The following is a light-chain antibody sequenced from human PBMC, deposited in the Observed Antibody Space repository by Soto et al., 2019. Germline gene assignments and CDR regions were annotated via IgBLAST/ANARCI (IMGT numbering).Light chain of an antibody. V-gene: IGKV3-20*01. CDR2: AAS. CDR1: QSITSKF. Sequence: EIVLTQSPGTLSLSPGQRATLSCRASQSITSKFVAWYQQRPGQPPRLLIYAASTRATGIPDRFNGSGSETDFTLTISRLEPEDFAVDYCQQYGGSPTLAFGGGTKVEI. CDR3: QQYGGSPTLA. J-gene: IGKJ4*01.